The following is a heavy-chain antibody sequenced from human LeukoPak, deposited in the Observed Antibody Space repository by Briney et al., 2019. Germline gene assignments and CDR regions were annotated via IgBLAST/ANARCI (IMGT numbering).Heavy chain of an antibody. J-gene: IGHJ3*02. CDR3: ASEHDYGDYQRAFDI. CDR2: ISSSSSYI. Sequence: GGSLRLSCAASGFTFSSYSMNWVRQAPGKGLEWVSSISSSSSYIYYADSVKGRFTISRDNAKNSLYLQMNSLRAEDTAVYYCASEHDYGDYQRAFDIWGQGTMVTVSS. D-gene: IGHD4-17*01. V-gene: IGHV3-21*01. CDR1: GFTFSSYS.